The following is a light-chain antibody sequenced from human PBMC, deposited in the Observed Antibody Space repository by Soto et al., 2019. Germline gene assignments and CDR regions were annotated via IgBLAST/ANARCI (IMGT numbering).Light chain of an antibody. V-gene: IGKV3-15*01. Sequence: EIVMTPSTATLSVSPGGRATLSCRASQSISDTLAWYQQKPGQAPRLLIYSASRGATGFPARFSGSGSGTDFTLTISSLQSEDFAVYYCQQYNNWPWTFGQGTNVDI. CDR1: QSISDT. CDR3: QQYNNWPWT. J-gene: IGKJ1*01. CDR2: SAS.